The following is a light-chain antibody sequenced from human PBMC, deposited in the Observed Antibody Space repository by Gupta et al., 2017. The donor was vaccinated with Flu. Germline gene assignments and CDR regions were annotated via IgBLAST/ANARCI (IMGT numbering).Light chain of an antibody. V-gene: IGKV1-33*01. CDR2: DAS. CDR3: QQYDSLPT. CDR1: QDIRNY. Sequence: SPSYLSASVGDRVTITCQASQDIRNYLNWYQQKPGQAPDLMIYDASKWEKGVTYRFSGSGYGTEFTFTSNGLQAEDVAKYYCQQYDSLPTFGQGTTVEIK. J-gene: IGKJ1*01.